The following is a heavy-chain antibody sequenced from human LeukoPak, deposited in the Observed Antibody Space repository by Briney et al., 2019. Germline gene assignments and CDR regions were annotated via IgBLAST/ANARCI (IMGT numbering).Heavy chain of an antibody. CDR1: GGSITSGRYY. V-gene: IGHV4-31*03. CDR3: ARDPRGDITGTTFDR. Sequence: SETLSLTCTLSGGSITSGRYYWTWIRQHPQRGLEWIGYVSYSGSTNYNSSLKSRLTIPADTSKNQFYLGLTSVTAADTAVYYCARDPRGDITGTTFDRWGQGTLVTVSS. J-gene: IGHJ5*02. D-gene: IGHD1-20*01. CDR2: VSYSGST.